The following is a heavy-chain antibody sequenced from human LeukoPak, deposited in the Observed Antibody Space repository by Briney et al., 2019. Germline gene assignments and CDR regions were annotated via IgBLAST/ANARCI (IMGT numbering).Heavy chain of an antibody. D-gene: IGHD3-16*01. Sequence: ASVKVSCKASGYTFTSYGISWVRQAPGQGLEWMGWISAYNDNTNYAQKLQGRVTMTTDTSTSTAYMELRSLRSDDTAVYYCARDYRVSWGTTDYFDYWGQGTLVTVSS. J-gene: IGHJ4*02. V-gene: IGHV1-18*01. CDR2: ISAYNDNT. CDR1: GYTFTSYG. CDR3: ARDYRVSWGTTDYFDY.